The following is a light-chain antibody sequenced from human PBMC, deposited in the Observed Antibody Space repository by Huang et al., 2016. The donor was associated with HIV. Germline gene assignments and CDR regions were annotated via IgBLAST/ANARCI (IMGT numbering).Light chain of an antibody. CDR2: AAS. CDR3: QETYSIPYT. V-gene: IGKV1-39*01. Sequence: DIQMTQSPSSLSASVGDRVTITCRASQGISSYLNWYQQKPGKAPKLLIYAASTFQSGVPSRFSGSGSGTDFTLTISSLQPADSATYYCQETYSIPYTFGQGTKLEIK. J-gene: IGKJ2*01. CDR1: QGISSY.